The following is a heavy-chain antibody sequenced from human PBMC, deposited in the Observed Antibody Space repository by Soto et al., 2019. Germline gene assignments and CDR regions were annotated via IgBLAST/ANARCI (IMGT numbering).Heavy chain of an antibody. Sequence: ASVKVSCKASGYTFTSYGISWVRQAPGQGLEWMGWISAYNGNTNYAQKLQGRVTMTTDTSTSTAYMELRSPRSDDTAVYYCARVRGSVVVPAAYFDYWGQGTLVTVSS. CDR2: ISAYNGNT. V-gene: IGHV1-18*01. CDR3: ARVRGSVVVPAAYFDY. J-gene: IGHJ4*02. D-gene: IGHD2-2*01. CDR1: GYTFTSYG.